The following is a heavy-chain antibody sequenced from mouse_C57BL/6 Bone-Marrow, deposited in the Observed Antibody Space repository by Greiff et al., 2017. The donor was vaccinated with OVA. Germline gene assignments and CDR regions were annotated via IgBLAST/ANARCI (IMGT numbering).Heavy chain of an antibody. CDR3: ARESDLAY. Sequence: EVKLVESEGGLVQPGSSMKLSCTASGFTFSDYYMAWVRQVPEKGLEWVANINYDGSSTYYLDSLKSRFIISRDNAKNILYLQMSSLKSEDTATYYCARESDLAYWGQGTLVTVSA. J-gene: IGHJ3*01. CDR1: GFTFSDYY. V-gene: IGHV5-16*01. CDR2: INYDGSST.